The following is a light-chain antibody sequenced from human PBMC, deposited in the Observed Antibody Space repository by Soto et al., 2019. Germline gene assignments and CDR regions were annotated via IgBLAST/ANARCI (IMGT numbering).Light chain of an antibody. CDR2: SNH. CDR3: AAWDDSLNGFYV. Sequence: QSVLTQPPSASGTPGQRVTISCSGSSSNIGTNTVNWYQQLPGTAPKLLIYSNHQRPSGVPDRFSGSKSGTSASLAISGLQSEDEADYYCAAWDDSLNGFYVFGTGTKVTVL. V-gene: IGLV1-44*01. CDR1: SSNIGTNT. J-gene: IGLJ1*01.